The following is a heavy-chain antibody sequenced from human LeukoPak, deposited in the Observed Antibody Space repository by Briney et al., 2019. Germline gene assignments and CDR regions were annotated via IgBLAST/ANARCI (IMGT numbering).Heavy chain of an antibody. CDR2: INPNSGGT. D-gene: IGHD3-22*01. CDR3: ARDRVGYYDSSGYYYFQH. V-gene: IGHV1-2*02. J-gene: IGHJ1*01. Sequence: ASVEVSCKASGYTFTGYYMHWVRQAPGQGLEWMGWINPNSGGTNYAQKFQGRVTMTRDTSISTAYMELSRLRSDDTAVYYCARDRVGYYDSSGYYYFQHWGQGTLVTVSS. CDR1: GYTFTGYY.